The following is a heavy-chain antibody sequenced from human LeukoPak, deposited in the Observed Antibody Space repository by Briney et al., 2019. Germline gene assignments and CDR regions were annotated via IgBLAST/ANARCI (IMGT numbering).Heavy chain of an antibody. V-gene: IGHV4-59*11. D-gene: IGHD3-22*01. CDR3: AREIRHYYDSGGSYQQGYYFDY. J-gene: IGHJ4*02. CDR1: GGSISNHY. CDR2: IYYSGST. Sequence: SETLSLTCTVSGGSISNHYWNWIRQPPGKGLEWIGFIYYSGSTNYNPSLNSRVTITVETSRSQFSLKLTSVTAADTAVYFCAREIRHYYDSGGSYQQGYYFDYWGPGTLVTVSS.